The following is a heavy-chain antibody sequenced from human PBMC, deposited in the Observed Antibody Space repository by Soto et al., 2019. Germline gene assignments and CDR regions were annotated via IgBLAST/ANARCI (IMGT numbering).Heavy chain of an antibody. CDR1: GGSFSGYY. J-gene: IGHJ4*02. D-gene: IGHD6-19*01. CDR2: INHSGST. Sequence: QVQLQQSGAGLLKPSETLYLTSAVYGGSFSGYYWSWIRQPPRKGLEWTGEINHSGSTNYNPSLKSRVTISVDTSKNQCSRKLSSVTAADTAVYYCARRTRGRSSGWYLDYWGQGSLVTVSS. CDR3: ARRTRGRSSGWYLDY. V-gene: IGHV4-34*01.